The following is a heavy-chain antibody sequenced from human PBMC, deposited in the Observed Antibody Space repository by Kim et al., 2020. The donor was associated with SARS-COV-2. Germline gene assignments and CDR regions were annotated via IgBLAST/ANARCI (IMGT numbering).Heavy chain of an antibody. CDR2: IWYDGSNK. J-gene: IGHJ3*02. Sequence: GGSLRLSCAASGFTFSSYGMHWVRQAPGKGLEWVSVIWYDGSNKYYADSVKGRFTISRDNSKNTLYLQMNSLRAEDTAVYYCARDPRWGSSGWGGDAFDIWGQGTMVTVSS. CDR3: ARDPRWGSSGWGGDAFDI. V-gene: IGHV3-33*01. CDR1: GFTFSSYG. D-gene: IGHD6-19*01.